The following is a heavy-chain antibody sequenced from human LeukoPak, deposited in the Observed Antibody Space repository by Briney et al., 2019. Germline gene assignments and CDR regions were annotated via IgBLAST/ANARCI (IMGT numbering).Heavy chain of an antibody. CDR2: MNPNSGNT. CDR1: GYTFTSSD. J-gene: IGHJ5*02. CDR3: VRAIRTTVTTFWFDP. Sequence: ASVKVSCKTSGYTFTSSDINWVRQATRQGLEWMGWMNPNSGNTGCAQNFQGRVTMTRDTSISTAYMELSSLRSEDTAIYYCVRAIRTTVTTFWFDPWGQGTLVTVSS. D-gene: IGHD4-17*01. V-gene: IGHV1-8*01.